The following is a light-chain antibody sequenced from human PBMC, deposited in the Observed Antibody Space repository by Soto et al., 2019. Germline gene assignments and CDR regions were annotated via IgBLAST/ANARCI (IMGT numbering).Light chain of an antibody. CDR2: LNSDGSH. J-gene: IGLJ3*02. V-gene: IGLV4-69*01. CDR1: SGHSSYA. CDR3: QTWGTGIRV. Sequence: QLVLIQSPSASASLGASVKLTCTLSSGHSSYAIAWHQQQPEKGPRYLMKLNSDGSHTKGDGIPDRFSGSSSGAERYLTISSLQSEDEADYYCQTWGTGIRVFGGGTKLTVL.